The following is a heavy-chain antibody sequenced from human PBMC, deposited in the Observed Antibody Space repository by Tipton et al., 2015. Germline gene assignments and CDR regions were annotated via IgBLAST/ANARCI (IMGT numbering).Heavy chain of an antibody. CDR1: GFTFSSYS. D-gene: IGHD5-18*01. J-gene: IGHJ4*02. CDR3: ARETDTAMVRAFDY. Sequence: GSLRLSCAASGFTFSSYSMNWVRQAPGKGLEWVSSISSSSSYIYYADSVKGRFTISRDNAKNSLYLQMNSLRAEDTAVYYCARETDTAMVRAFDYWGQGTLVTVSS. V-gene: IGHV3-21*01. CDR2: ISSSSSYI.